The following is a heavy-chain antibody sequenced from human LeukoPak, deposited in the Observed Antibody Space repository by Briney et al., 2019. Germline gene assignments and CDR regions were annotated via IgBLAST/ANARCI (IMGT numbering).Heavy chain of an antibody. CDR3: ARHPGQSKYRFDS. D-gene: IGHD2/OR15-2a*01. CDR1: GFTFSSYA. J-gene: IGHJ4*02. CDR2: IYYSGNT. V-gene: IGHV4-39*01. Sequence: GSLRLSCAASGFTFSSYAMSWIRQPPGKGLEWIGNIYYSGNTFYNPSLKSRVSISVDTSKNQFSLKVNSVTAADTAVYYCARHPGQSKYRFDSWGQGTLVTVSS.